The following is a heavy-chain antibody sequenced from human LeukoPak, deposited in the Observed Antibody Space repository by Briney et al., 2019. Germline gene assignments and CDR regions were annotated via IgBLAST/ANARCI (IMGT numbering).Heavy chain of an antibody. Sequence: GGSLRLSCAASGFTVSSNYMSWVRQAPGKGLEWVSVIYSGGSTYYADSVKGRFTISRDNCKNTLYLQMNSLRAEDTAVYYCARSSLGYLDVWGKGTTVTISS. V-gene: IGHV3-66*01. CDR2: IYSGGST. CDR3: ARSSLGYLDV. D-gene: IGHD2-15*01. J-gene: IGHJ6*04. CDR1: GFTVSSNY.